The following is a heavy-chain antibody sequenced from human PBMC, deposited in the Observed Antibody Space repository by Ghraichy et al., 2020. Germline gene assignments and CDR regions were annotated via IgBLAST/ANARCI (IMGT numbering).Heavy chain of an antibody. J-gene: IGHJ6*02. CDR1: GFTFYNYI. CDR2: ISGTGGTT. V-gene: IGHV3-23*01. Sequence: GGSLRLSCAASGFTFYNYIITWVRQAPGKGLEWVSAISGTGGTTYYADSVKGRFTISRDNSKNTVYLQMNSLRAEDTAVYYCAKVGRRSGWYTDYYGMDVWGQGTTVTVSS. D-gene: IGHD6-19*01. CDR3: AKVGRRSGWYTDYYGMDV.